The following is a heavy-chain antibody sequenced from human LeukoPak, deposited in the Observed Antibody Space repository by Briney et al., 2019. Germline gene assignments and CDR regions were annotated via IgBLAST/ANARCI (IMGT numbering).Heavy chain of an antibody. CDR2: VNLQGST. V-gene: IGHV4-4*02. J-gene: IGHJ4*02. CDR1: GGSITSTNY. Sequence: PSGTLSLTCGGYGGSITSTNYWTWVRQPPGKGLEWIGEVNLQGSTNYNPSLMGRVAISVDMSENHISLQLTSVTAADTAVYSCAREGGPYRPLDYSGQGTLVTVPS. CDR3: AREGGPYRPLDY.